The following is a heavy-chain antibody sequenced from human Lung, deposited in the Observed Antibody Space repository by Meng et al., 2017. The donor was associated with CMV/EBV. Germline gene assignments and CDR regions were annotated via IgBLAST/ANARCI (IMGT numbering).Heavy chain of an antibody. Sequence: SVKVSCKASGGTFSSYGISWVRQAPGQGLEWMGGISPIFGTANYAQKFQGRVTITTDESTSTAYMELSSLRSEDTAVYYCARDSISTSWGFDYWGQGTLVTVSS. CDR1: GGTFSSYG. CDR2: ISPIFGTA. CDR3: ARDSISTSWGFDY. J-gene: IGHJ4*02. D-gene: IGHD2-2*01. V-gene: IGHV1-69*05.